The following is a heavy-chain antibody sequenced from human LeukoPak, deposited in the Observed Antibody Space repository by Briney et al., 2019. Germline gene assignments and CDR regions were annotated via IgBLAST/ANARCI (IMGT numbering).Heavy chain of an antibody. CDR1: GYTFTTYG. V-gene: IGHV1-18*01. Sequence: ASVKVSCKASGYTFTTYGINWVRQAPGQGLEWLSWIDTYNGNTNYVQKLQDRVTVTTDTSTSTAYMELRSLRSDDTAVYCCARDQDINRGFFQPGGYWGQGTLVTVSS. CDR3: ARDQDINRGFFQPGGY. J-gene: IGHJ4*02. CDR2: IDTYNGNT. D-gene: IGHD1-14*01.